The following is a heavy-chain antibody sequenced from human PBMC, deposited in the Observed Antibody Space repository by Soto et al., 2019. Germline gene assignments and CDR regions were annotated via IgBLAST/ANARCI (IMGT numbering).Heavy chain of an antibody. D-gene: IGHD2-21*02. V-gene: IGHV1-3*05. CDR2: INAGNGNT. CDR1: GYTFTSYA. CDR3: ARGIVVVTALDY. J-gene: IGHJ4*02. Sequence: QVQLVQSGAEEKKPGASVKVSCKASGYTFTSYAMHWVRQAPGQRLEWMGWINAGNGNTKYSQKFQGRVTITRDTSASTAYMELSSLRSEDTAAYYCARGIVVVTALDYWGQGTLVTVSS.